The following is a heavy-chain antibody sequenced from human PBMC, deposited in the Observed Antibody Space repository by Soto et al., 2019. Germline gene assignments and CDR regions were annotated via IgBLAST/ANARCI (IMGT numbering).Heavy chain of an antibody. Sequence: QVQLVQSGAEEKQPGASVRVSCKTSGYDFSSYAMHWVRQATGQRLEWMGWINIGSGRTEYSQNLQDRITITRDTSASTVYMDLSSLKSEDTSVYFCVRDGGDCGYRLTSYHYMGLDVWGQGTTVTVSS. CDR1: GYDFSSYA. D-gene: IGHD2-21*02. CDR3: VRDGGDCGYRLTSYHYMGLDV. CDR2: INIGSGRT. V-gene: IGHV1-3*05. J-gene: IGHJ6*02.